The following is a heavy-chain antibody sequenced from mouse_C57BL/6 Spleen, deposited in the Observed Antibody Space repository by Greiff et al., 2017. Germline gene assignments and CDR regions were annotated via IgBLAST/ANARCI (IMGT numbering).Heavy chain of an antibody. CDR3: ARGGRVWYFDV. CDR1: GYSFTGYY. CDR2: INPSTGGT. Sequence: EVKLVESGPELVKPGASVKISCKASGYSFTGYYMHWVKQSSEKSLEWIGEINPSTGGTSYNQKFKGKDTLTVEKSSSTAYMQLYSLASEGSAVYYGARGGRVWYFDVWGTGTTVTVSS. V-gene: IGHV1-43*01. D-gene: IGHD3-3*01. J-gene: IGHJ1*03.